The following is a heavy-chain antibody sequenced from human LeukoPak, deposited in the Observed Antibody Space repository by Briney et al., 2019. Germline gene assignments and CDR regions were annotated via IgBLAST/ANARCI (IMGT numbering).Heavy chain of an antibody. Sequence: PSETLSLTCTVSGGSISSSSYYWGWIRQPPGKGLEWIGSIYYSGSTYYNPSLKSRVTISVDTSKNQFSLKLSSVTTADTAVYYFGRHKSWGGYYFDYWGQGTLVTVSS. CDR3: GRHKSWGGYYFDY. D-gene: IGHD3-16*01. CDR2: IYYSGST. J-gene: IGHJ4*02. CDR1: GGSISSSSYY. V-gene: IGHV4-39*01.